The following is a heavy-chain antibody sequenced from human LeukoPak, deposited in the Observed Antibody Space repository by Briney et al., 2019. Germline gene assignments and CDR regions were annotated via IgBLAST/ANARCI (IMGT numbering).Heavy chain of an antibody. D-gene: IGHD2-2*01. Sequence: ASVTVSCKVSGYTLTELSMHWVRQAPGKGLEWMGGFDPEDGETIYAQKFQGRVTMTEDTPTDTAYMELSSLRSEDTAVYYCARSGERGQKYQLQYYYYGMDVWGQGTTVTVSS. J-gene: IGHJ6*02. V-gene: IGHV1-24*01. CDR3: ARSGERGQKYQLQYYYYGMDV. CDR1: GYTLTELS. CDR2: FDPEDGET.